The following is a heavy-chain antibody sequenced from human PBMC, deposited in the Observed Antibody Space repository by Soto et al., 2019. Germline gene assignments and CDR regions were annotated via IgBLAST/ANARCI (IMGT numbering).Heavy chain of an antibody. V-gene: IGHV4-59*01. J-gene: IGHJ3*02. CDR1: GGSISSYY. Sequence: SETLSLTCTVSGGSISSYYWSWIRQPPGKGLEWIGYIYYSGSTNYNPSLKSRVTISVDTSKNQFSLKLSSVTAADTAVYYCARIMVYATTAFDIWGQGTMVTVSS. CDR2: IYYSGST. D-gene: IGHD2-8*01. CDR3: ARIMVYATTAFDI.